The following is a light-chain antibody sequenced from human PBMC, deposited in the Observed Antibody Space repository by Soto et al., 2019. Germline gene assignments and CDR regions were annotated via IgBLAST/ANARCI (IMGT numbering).Light chain of an antibody. CDR2: GAS. CDR1: QSVSSSY. J-gene: IGKJ1*01. Sequence: EIALTQSPGTLSLSPGERATLSCRASQSVSSSYLAWYQQKPGQAPRLLIYGASSRATGIPDRFSGSGSGTDFTLTISRLEPEDFEVYYCQQYGSPTWTLAQGTRVDTK. CDR3: QQYGSPTWT. V-gene: IGKV3-20*01.